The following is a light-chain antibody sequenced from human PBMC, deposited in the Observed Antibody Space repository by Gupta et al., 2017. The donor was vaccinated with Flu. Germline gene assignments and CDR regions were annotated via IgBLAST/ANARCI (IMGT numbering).Light chain of an antibody. CDR3: QQCGRPSWT. Sequence: VLTQSPGTLSLSPRETATLSCTASQTVNNDYFAWYQQKHVQDPRLLIYHATNTATGIADRFTGSWCGGDFSTYISSLEPEDFAVYYCQQCGRPSWTFGQGTKVEI. V-gene: IGKV3-20*01. CDR1: QTVNNDY. J-gene: IGKJ1*01. CDR2: HAT.